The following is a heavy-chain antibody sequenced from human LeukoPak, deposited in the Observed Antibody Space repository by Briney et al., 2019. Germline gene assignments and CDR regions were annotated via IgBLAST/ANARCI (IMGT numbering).Heavy chain of an antibody. V-gene: IGHV4-61*08. CDR3: ARDHIAVAGGLDY. D-gene: IGHD6-19*01. Sequence: PSETLSLTFTVSGGSISSGGYYWSWIRQPPGKGLEWIGYIYHSGSTNYNPSPKSRVTISVDTSKNQFSLKLSSVTAADTAVYYCARDHIAVAGGLDYWGQGTLVTVSS. CDR2: IYHSGST. J-gene: IGHJ4*02. CDR1: GGSISSGGYY.